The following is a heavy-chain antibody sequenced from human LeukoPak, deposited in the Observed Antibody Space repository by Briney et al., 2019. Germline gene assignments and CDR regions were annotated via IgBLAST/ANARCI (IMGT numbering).Heavy chain of an antibody. V-gene: IGHV3-53*01. J-gene: IGHJ4*02. CDR1: GFTVSSNY. D-gene: IGHD4-17*01. CDR3: ARDRSTVHDY. CDR2: IYSRGNT. Sequence: TGGSLRLSCAASGFTVSSNYMSWVRQAPGKGLEWVSVIYSRGNTYYADSVKGRFTISRDNSKNTLYLQMNSLRAEDTAVYYCARDRSTVHDYWGQGTLVTVSS.